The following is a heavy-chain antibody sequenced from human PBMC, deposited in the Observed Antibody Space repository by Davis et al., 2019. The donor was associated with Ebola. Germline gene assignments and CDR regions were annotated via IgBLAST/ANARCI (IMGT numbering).Heavy chain of an antibody. J-gene: IGHJ5*02. CDR3: ARQSTWIQLWRAGDWFDP. CDR2: IYYSGST. V-gene: IGHV4-39*01. Sequence: MPSETLSLTCTVSGGSISSSSYYWGWIRQPPGKGLEWIGSIYYSGSTYYNPSLKSRVTVSVDTSRTHYSLRLSSVTAADTAMYYCARQSTWIQLWRAGDWFDPWGQGTLVTVSS. D-gene: IGHD5-18*01. CDR1: GGSISSSSYY.